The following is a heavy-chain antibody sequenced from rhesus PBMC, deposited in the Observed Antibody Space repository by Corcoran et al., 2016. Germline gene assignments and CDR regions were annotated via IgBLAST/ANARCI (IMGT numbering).Heavy chain of an antibody. CDR1: GGSIRGGYD. V-gene: IGHV4-76*01. J-gene: IGHJ4*01. D-gene: IGHD3-3*01. Sequence: QVQLQESGPGLVKPSETLSLTCAVSGGSIRGGYDWSWIRQPPGKGLGWIGYSYGSSGSTNYNPSLKNRVTSSKDTSKNQFSLKLSAGTAADTAVYYCARGSSFFYWGQGVLVTVSS. CDR3: ARGSSFFY. CDR2: SYGSSGST.